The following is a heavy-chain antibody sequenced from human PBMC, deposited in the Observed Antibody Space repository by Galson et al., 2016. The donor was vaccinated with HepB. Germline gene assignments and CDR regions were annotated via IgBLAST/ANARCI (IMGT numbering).Heavy chain of an antibody. D-gene: IGHD2-15*01. J-gene: IGHJ4*02. CDR1: GYSFTSYY. Sequence: QSGAEVKKPGESLKISCKASGYSFTSYYIGWVRQMPGKGLEWMGFIYPGDSETTYSPSFQGQVTISADKSLSTAYLHWNSLKASDTAVYFCAVSTVYCIGDDCFSWMGSVDSWGQGTLVTVSS. V-gene: IGHV5-51*01. CDR2: IYPGDSET. CDR3: AVSTVYCIGDDCFSWMGSVDS.